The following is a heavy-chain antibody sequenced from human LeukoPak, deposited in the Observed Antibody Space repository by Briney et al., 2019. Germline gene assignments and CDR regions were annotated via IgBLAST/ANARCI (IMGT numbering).Heavy chain of an antibody. CDR2: ITTSSSTV. CDR3: ARDLGYYHGSGSHFPLQY. V-gene: IGHV3-48*01. Sequence: GGSLRLSCAASGFAFSSYSMNWVRQAPGKGLEWISYITTSSSTVYYADSVKGRFTISRDNAGNSLYLQMNSLRAEDTAVYYCARDLGYYHGSGSHFPLQYWGPGTRVTVSA. D-gene: IGHD3-10*01. J-gene: IGHJ4*02. CDR1: GFAFSSYS.